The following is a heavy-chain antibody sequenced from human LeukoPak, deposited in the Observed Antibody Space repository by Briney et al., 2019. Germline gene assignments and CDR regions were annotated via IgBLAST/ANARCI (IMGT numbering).Heavy chain of an antibody. Sequence: ASVKVSCKASGYTFTSYDTNWVRQATGQGLEWVGWVNPNSGNTGYAQKVQDRVTMTRNTSITTAYMELTSLRSEDTAVYYCASRTIGSPVRKSLDYWGQGTLVTVSS. D-gene: IGHD1-26*01. V-gene: IGHV1-8*01. CDR1: GYTFTSYD. J-gene: IGHJ4*02. CDR3: ASRTIGSPVRKSLDY. CDR2: VNPNSGNT.